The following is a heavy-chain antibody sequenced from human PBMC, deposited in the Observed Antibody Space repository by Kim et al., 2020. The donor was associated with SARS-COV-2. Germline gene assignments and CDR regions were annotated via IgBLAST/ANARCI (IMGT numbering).Heavy chain of an antibody. V-gene: IGHV1-3*01. D-gene: IGHD3-9*01. J-gene: IGHJ3*02. CDR3: ARDRSPRRYFDFHDAFDI. CDR2: INAGNGNT. CDR1: GYTFTSYA. Sequence: ASVKVSCKASGYTFTSYAMHWVRQAPGQRLEWMGWINAGNGNTKYSQKFQGRVTITRDTSASTAYMELSSLRSEDTAVYYCARDRSPRRYFDFHDAFDIWGQGTMVTVSS.